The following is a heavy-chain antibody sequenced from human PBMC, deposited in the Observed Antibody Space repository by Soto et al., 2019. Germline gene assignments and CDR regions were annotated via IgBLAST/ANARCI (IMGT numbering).Heavy chain of an antibody. V-gene: IGHV4-34*01. CDR2: INHSGST. CDR1: GGSFSDYY. Sequence: QVQLQQWGAGLLKPSETLSLICAVYGGSFSDYYWSWIRQPPGKGLEWIGEINHSGSTNYNPSLKSRVTIPVDPSKHQFSLKLSSVTAADTAVYYCARRGYCSSTSCYFVDPWGQGTLVTVSS. D-gene: IGHD2-2*01. J-gene: IGHJ5*02. CDR3: ARRGYCSSTSCYFVDP.